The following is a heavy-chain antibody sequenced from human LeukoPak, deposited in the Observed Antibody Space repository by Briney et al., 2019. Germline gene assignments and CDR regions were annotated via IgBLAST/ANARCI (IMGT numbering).Heavy chain of an antibody. CDR2: IKSRGGEETT. D-gene: IGHD3-3*01. CDR3: AWQTRDDFWRMDY. J-gene: IGHJ4*02. Sequence: KTGGSLRLSCAASGFGFTAAWMSWVRQAPGKGPEWVGRIKSRGGEETTDYAAPVIGRITISRDDTQNTLYLQINGLKIEDTGVYYCAWQTRDDFWRMDYWGLGTLVTVSS. V-gene: IGHV3-15*01. CDR1: GFGFTAAW.